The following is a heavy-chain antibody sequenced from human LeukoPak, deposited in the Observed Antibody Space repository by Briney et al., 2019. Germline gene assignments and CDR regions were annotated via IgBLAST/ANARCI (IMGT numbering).Heavy chain of an antibody. D-gene: IGHD3-22*01. CDR3: ASERRYYYDSSVTPFYY. Sequence: ETLSLTCTVSGYSISTGHYWGWIRQPPGKGLEWVSVIYSGGSTYYADSVKGRFTISRDNSKNTLYLQMNSLRAEDTAVYYCASERRYYYDSSVTPFYYWGQGTLVTVSS. J-gene: IGHJ4*02. V-gene: IGHV3-53*01. CDR1: GYSISTGHY. CDR2: IYSGGST.